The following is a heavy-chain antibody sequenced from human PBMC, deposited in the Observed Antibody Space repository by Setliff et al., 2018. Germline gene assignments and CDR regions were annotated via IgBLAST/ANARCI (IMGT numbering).Heavy chain of an antibody. CDR3: ARGGTYRYFDY. CDR2: VYYSGTT. Sequence: SETLSLTCTVSGGSISTYYWSWIRQPPGKGLEFIGYVYYSGTTNYDPSLKSRVTMSVDTSKIQFSLKLSSVTAADTAVYYCARGGTYRYFDYWGQGTLVTVSS. V-gene: IGHV4-59*01. CDR1: GGSISTYY. J-gene: IGHJ4*02.